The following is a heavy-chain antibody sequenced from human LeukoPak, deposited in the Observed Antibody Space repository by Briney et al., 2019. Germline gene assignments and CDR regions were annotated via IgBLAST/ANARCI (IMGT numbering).Heavy chain of an antibody. D-gene: IGHD3-22*01. J-gene: IGHJ4*02. CDR3: ATVHYDSSGYEYYFDY. CDR2: MNPNSGNT. Sequence: ASVKVSCKASGYTFTSYDINWVRQATGQGLEWMGWMNPNSGNTGYAQKFQGRVTMTRNTSISTAYMELSSLRSEDTAVYYCATVHYDSSGYEYYFDYWGQGTLVTVS. V-gene: IGHV1-8*01. CDR1: GYTFTSYD.